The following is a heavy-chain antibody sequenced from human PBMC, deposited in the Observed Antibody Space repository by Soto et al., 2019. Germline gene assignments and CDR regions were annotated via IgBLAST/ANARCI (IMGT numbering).Heavy chain of an antibody. D-gene: IGHD1-26*01. CDR2: ISGDGGST. Sequence: GGSLRLSCAASGFTFDDYAMHWVRQAPGKGLEWVSLISGDGGSTYYADSVKGRFTISRDNSKNSLYLQMNSLRTEDTALSYCAKGIVGASLGGFDYWGQGTLVTVSS. V-gene: IGHV3-43*02. J-gene: IGHJ4*02. CDR1: GFTFDDYA. CDR3: AKGIVGASLGGFDY.